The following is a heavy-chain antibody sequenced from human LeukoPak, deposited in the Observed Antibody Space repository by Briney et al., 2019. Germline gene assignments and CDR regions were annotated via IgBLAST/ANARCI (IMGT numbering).Heavy chain of an antibody. Sequence: SETLSLTCTVSGGSISSSSYYWGWIRQPPGKGLEWIGSIYYSGSTYHNPSLKSRVTISVDTSKNQFSLKLSSVTAADTAVYYCARDRELGDDYYYGMDVWGQGTTVTVSS. D-gene: IGHD7-27*01. J-gene: IGHJ6*02. CDR1: GGSISSSSYY. V-gene: IGHV4-39*07. CDR3: ARDRELGDDYYYGMDV. CDR2: IYYSGST.